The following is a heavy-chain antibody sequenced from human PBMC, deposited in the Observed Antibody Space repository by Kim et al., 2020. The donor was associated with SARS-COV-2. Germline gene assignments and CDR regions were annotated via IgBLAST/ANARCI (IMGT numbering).Heavy chain of an antibody. Sequence: GGSLRLSCAASGFTFSSYSMNWVRQAPGKGLEWVSSISSSSSYIYYADSVKGRFTISRDNAKNSLYLQMNSLRAEDTAVYYCARDTVRTGNGYYGMDVWGQGTTVTVSS. CDR1: GFTFSSYS. D-gene: IGHD4-17*01. CDR3: ARDTVRTGNGYYGMDV. V-gene: IGHV3-21*01. J-gene: IGHJ6*02. CDR2: ISSSSSYI.